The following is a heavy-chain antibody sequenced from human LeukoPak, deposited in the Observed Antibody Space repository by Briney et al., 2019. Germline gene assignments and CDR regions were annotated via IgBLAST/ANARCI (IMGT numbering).Heavy chain of an antibody. CDR2: ISGSGGST. D-gene: IGHD6-19*01. CDR3: AKDLQNIAVAGYFDY. Sequence: GGSLRLSCAASGFTFSSYAMSWVRQAPGKGLEWVSAISGSGGSTYYADSVKGRFTISRDTSKNTLYLQMNSLRAEDTAVYYCAKDLQNIAVAGYFDYWGQGTLVTVSS. CDR1: GFTFSSYA. J-gene: IGHJ4*02. V-gene: IGHV3-23*01.